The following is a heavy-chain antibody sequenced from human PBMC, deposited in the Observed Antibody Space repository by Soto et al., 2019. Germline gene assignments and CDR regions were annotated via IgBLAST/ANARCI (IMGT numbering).Heavy chain of an antibody. V-gene: IGHV5-51*01. CDR2: IYPGDSDT. D-gene: IGHD3-10*01. Sequence: GESLKISCKGSGYSFTSYWIGRVRQMPGKGLEWMGIIYPGDSDTRYSPSFQGQVTISADKSISTAYLQWSSLKASDTAMYYCARHYYGSGSYYNNYYHYMDVGGKGPTVPFSS. J-gene: IGHJ6*03. CDR3: ARHYYGSGSYYNNYYHYMDV. CDR1: GYSFTSYW.